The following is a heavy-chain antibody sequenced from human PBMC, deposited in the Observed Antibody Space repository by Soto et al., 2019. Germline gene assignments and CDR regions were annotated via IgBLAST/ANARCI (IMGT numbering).Heavy chain of an antibody. D-gene: IGHD4-17*01. J-gene: IGHJ4*02. V-gene: IGHV3-11*01. CDR2: MSSSGTTI. Sequence: QVQLVESGGGLVKPGGSLRLSCAASGFTLSDYYMSWIRQTPGKGLEWLSYMSSSGTTIYYAASVKGRFSVSRDNAQNSLFLQMNSLRPEDTAVYYCARDDLTTVTLDYWGQGTLVTVSS. CDR3: ARDDLTTVTLDY. CDR1: GFTLSDYY.